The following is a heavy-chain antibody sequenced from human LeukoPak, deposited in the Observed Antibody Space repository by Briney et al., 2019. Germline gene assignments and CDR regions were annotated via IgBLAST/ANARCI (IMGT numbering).Heavy chain of an antibody. Sequence: GGSLRLSCAASGFTFSSYWMSWVRQAPGKGPEWVANIKQDGSEKYYVDSVKGRFTISRDNSKNTLYLQMNSLRAEDTAVYYCARKTGYSSGCPDYYYYMDVWGKGTTVTVSS. CDR3: ARKTGYSSGCPDYYYYMDV. CDR2: IKQDGSEK. V-gene: IGHV3-7*01. J-gene: IGHJ6*03. CDR1: GFTFSSYW. D-gene: IGHD6-19*01.